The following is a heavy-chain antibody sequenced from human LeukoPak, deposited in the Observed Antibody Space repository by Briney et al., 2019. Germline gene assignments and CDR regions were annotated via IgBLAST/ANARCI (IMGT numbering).Heavy chain of an antibody. D-gene: IGHD2-15*01. CDR3: AKEMGYGSGTTDYSVASDI. CDR1: GFAFSSYA. V-gene: IGHV3-23*01. CDR2: LSASGEST. J-gene: IGHJ3*02. Sequence: GGSLRLSCGTSGFAFSSYAMLGVCQAPGKGLEWVSALSASGESTYYADSVKGRFTISRDNSKNTPYLHMSSLSAEDTAVYYCAKEMGYGSGTTDYSVASDIWGQGTMVTVSS.